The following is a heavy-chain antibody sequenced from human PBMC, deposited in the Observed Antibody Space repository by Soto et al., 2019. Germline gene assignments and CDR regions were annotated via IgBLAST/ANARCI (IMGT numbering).Heavy chain of an antibody. D-gene: IGHD3-22*01. J-gene: IGHJ4*02. Sequence: SETLSLTCTVSGGSISSGGYYWSWIRQHPGKGLEWIGYIYYSGSTYYNPSLKSRVTISVDTSKNQFSLKLSSVTAADTAVYYCAAGGKYYDSTAYYSDYFDYWGQGALVTVSS. V-gene: IGHV4-31*03. CDR3: AAGGKYYDSTAYYSDYFDY. CDR2: IYYSGST. CDR1: GGSISSGGYY.